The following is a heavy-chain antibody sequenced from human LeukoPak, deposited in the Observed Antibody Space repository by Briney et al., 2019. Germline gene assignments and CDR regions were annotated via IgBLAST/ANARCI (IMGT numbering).Heavy chain of an antibody. J-gene: IGHJ4*02. CDR3: ARHRAYSSSSPFDY. D-gene: IGHD6-6*01. Sequence: SETLSLTCAVSGSSISSGGYSWSWIRQPPGKGLEWIGYIYHSGSTYYNPSLKSRVTISVDRSKNQFSLRLSSVTAADTAVYYCARHRAYSSSSPFDYWGQGTLVTASS. CDR2: IYHSGST. CDR1: GSSISSGGYS. V-gene: IGHV4-30-2*01.